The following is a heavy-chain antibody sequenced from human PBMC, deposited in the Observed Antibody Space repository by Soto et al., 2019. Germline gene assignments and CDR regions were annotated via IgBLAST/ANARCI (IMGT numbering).Heavy chain of an antibody. CDR1: GDSISSADYY. J-gene: IGHJ1*01. D-gene: IGHD3-10*01. CDR3: ASHLPSRTEPSGYFQH. Sequence: SETLSLTCTVSGDSISSADYYWSWIRQTPGKGLEWIGHIFYSGTTYYNPSLKSRLTISVDTSKNHFSLRLSSVTAADTAVYYCASHLPSRTEPSGYFQHWGQGTLVTVSS. V-gene: IGHV4-30-4*02. CDR2: IFYSGTT.